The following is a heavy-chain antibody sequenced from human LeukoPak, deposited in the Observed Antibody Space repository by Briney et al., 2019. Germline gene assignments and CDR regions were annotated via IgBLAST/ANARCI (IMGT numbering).Heavy chain of an antibody. Sequence: GSLRLSCTDSGFNFGDYAMGWVRQAPGKGLEWVGFIRNKVYGGTIEYAAAVKGRFTISRDDSKSIAFLQMDSLKTEDTAVYYCLRYYGSGSLSGYWGQGTLVTVSS. CDR3: LRYYGSGSLSGY. CDR1: GFNFGDYA. CDR2: IRNKVYGGTI. D-gene: IGHD3-10*01. J-gene: IGHJ4*02. V-gene: IGHV3-49*04.